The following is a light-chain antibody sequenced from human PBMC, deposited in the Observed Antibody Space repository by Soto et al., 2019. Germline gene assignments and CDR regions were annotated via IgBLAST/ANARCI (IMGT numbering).Light chain of an antibody. J-gene: IGLJ3*02. CDR2: EVN. CDR1: NSDVGKYDF. CDR3: CSYTSSETVV. V-gene: IGLV2-23*02. Sequence: QSVLTQPASVSGTPGQSITISCTGPNSDVGKYDFVSWYQHYPDKAPKFIIYEVNKRPSGVSHRFSGSKSGSTASLSISGLQAEDEAHYYCCSYTSSETVVFGGGTKVIVL.